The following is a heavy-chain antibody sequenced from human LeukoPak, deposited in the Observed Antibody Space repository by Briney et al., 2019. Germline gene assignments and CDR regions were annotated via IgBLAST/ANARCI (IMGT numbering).Heavy chain of an antibody. Sequence: PGGSLRLSCAASGFTYSSYGMHWVRQAPGKGLEWVAFIRYDGSNTYYADSVKGRFTISRDNSKNTLYLQMNSLRAEDTAVYYCAATLGYCSSTSCYRGGDYWGQGTLVTVSS. J-gene: IGHJ4*02. D-gene: IGHD2-2*01. CDR2: IRYDGSNT. CDR3: AATLGYCSSTSCYRGGDY. CDR1: GFTYSSYG. V-gene: IGHV3-30*02.